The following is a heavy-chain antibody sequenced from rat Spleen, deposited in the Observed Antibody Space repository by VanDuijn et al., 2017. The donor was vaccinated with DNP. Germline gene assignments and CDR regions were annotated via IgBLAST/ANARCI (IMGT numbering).Heavy chain of an antibody. CDR1: GFTFSNYD. CDR3: ARWTTRYAMDA. J-gene: IGHJ4*01. V-gene: IGHV5-7*01. D-gene: IGHD1-1*01. CDR2: ISFDGSTT. Sequence: EVQLVESGGGLVQPGRSMKLSCAASGFTFSNYDMAWVRQAPKKGLEWVATISFDGSTTYYRDSVKGRFTISRDNAKSTLYLQMDSLRSEDTATYYCARWTTRYAMDAWGQGTSVTVSS.